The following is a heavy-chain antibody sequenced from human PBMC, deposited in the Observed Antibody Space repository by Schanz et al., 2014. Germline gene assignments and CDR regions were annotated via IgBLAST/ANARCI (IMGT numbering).Heavy chain of an antibody. CDR1: GFTFSSYA. J-gene: IGHJ4*02. D-gene: IGHD1-1*01. Sequence: QLVGSGGGLIQPGGSLRLSCAASGFTFSSYAMSWVRQAPGKGLEWVSALSGSGGSTYYADSVKGRFTISRDNSKNSLFLQMNSLRVEDTAVYFCARAHGNNWYGKGLDYWGQGTQVTVSS. V-gene: IGHV3-23*04. CDR3: ARAHGNNWYGKGLDY. CDR2: LSGSGGST.